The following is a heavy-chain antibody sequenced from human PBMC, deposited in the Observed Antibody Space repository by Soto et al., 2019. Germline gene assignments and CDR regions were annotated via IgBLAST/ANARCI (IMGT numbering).Heavy chain of an antibody. CDR1: GFTFSVYW. J-gene: IGHJ4*02. CDR3: VRGGGAHYDGHGYLGRH. Sequence: EVQLVESGGGLVQPGGSLRLSCAASGFTFSVYWMHWVRQAPGKGLVWVSRMNTDGSRTNYADSAQGRFTISRDDAXSXLYLQMINRRAEDTAVYYCVRGGGAHYDGHGYLGRHWGQGTLVTLSS. CDR2: MNTDGSRT. D-gene: IGHD3-22*01. V-gene: IGHV3-74*01.